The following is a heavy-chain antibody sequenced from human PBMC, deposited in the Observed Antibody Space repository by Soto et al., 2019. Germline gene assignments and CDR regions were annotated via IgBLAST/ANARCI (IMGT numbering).Heavy chain of an antibody. D-gene: IGHD2-21*02. CDR2: VIPIFGTA. CDR3: ARARRLAYCGGDCYPPGWFDP. CDR1: GGTFSSYA. Sequence: SVKVSCKASGGTFSSYAISWVRQAPGQGLEWMGGVIPIFGTANYAQKFQGRVTITADESTSTAYMELSSLRSEDTAVYYCARARRLAYCGGDCYPPGWFDPWGQGTLVTVSS. J-gene: IGHJ5*02. V-gene: IGHV1-69*13.